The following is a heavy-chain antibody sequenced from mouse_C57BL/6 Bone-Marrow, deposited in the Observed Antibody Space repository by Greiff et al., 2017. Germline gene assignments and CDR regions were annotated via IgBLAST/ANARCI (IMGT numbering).Heavy chain of an antibody. CDR3: ARYPIYYGYDRGYWYFDV. J-gene: IGHJ1*03. V-gene: IGHV1-81*01. D-gene: IGHD2-2*01. Sequence: QVPLQQSGAELARPGASVKLSCKASGYTFTSYGISWVKQRTGQGLEWIGEIYPRSGNTYYNEKFKGKATLTADKSSSTAYMELRSLTSEDSAVYFCARYPIYYGYDRGYWYFDVWGTGTTVTVSS. CDR2: IYPRSGNT. CDR1: GYTFTSYG.